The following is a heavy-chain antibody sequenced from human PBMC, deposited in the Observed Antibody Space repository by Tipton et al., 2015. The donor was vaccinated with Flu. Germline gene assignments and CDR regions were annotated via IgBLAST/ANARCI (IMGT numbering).Heavy chain of an antibody. CDR1: GFTFTTFW. Sequence: SLRLSCAASGFTFTTFWMTWVRHTPGEGLEWVASIDLDGSETYYVDSVRGRFTISRDNAKNSLYLQMNSLRAEDTAVYYCARVRPRMFDYRGQGALVTVSS. D-gene: IGHD2-15*01. CDR2: IDLDGSET. CDR3: ARVRPRMFDY. V-gene: IGHV3-7*01. J-gene: IGHJ4*02.